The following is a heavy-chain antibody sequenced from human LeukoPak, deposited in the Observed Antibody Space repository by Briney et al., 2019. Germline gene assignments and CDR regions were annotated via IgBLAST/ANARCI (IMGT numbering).Heavy chain of an antibody. CDR1: GGSISSSSYY. J-gene: IGHJ5*02. CDR3: ARRRDIVATPYSWFDP. V-gene: IGHV4-39*01. CDR2: ISYSGST. Sequence: SETLSLTCIVSGGSISSSSYYWGWIRQPPGKGLEWIASISYSGSTYYNPSLKSRVTISGDTPKNQFSLKLSSVTAADTAVYYCARRRDIVATPYSWFDPWGQGTLVTVS. D-gene: IGHD5-12*01.